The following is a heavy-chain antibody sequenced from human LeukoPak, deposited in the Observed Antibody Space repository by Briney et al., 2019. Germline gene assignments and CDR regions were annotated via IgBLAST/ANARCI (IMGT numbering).Heavy chain of an antibody. CDR1: GFTFSSYW. J-gene: IGHJ4*02. D-gene: IGHD6-19*01. V-gene: IGHV3-7*01. CDR3: ARTRGSSDWYRGLNFDC. Sequence: PGGSLRLPCAASGFTFSSYWMSWVRQAPGKGLEWVANIKQDGSEKYYVDSVKGRFTIARDNAKNSLYVQMNSLRADDTAVYYCARTRGSSDWYRGLNFDCWGQGTLVTVSS. CDR2: IKQDGSEK.